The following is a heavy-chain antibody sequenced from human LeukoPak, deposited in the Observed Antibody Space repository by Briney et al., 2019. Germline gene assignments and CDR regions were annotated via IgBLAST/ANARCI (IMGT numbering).Heavy chain of an antibody. D-gene: IGHD6-19*01. Sequence: GSLRLSCAASGFTFSSYALSWVRQAPGKGLEWFSAISGGSGSSTYYADAAKGRFTISRDNSKTTLYLEMNSLRADDTAVYYCAKGSSSGWPYSFDNWGQGTLVTVSS. CDR3: AKGSSSGWPYSFDN. CDR2: ISGGSGSST. J-gene: IGHJ4*02. V-gene: IGHV3-23*01. CDR1: GFTFSSYA.